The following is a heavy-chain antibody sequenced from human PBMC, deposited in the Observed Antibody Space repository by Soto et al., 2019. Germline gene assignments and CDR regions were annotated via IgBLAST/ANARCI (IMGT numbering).Heavy chain of an antibody. CDR2: TWSDGIKK. V-gene: IGHV3-33*01. CDR1: GFTFSDYG. D-gene: IGHD2-2*01. CDR3: VRGRTGPIPTLTPFDS. Sequence: QVRLVESGGGVVQPGTSLTLSCTASGFTFSDYGMHWVRQAPGKELEWVAITWSDGIKKYYGDAVRGRFTISRDNSKHTLFLQMNGLRAEDTAVYYCVRGRTGPIPTLTPFDSWGQGSLVTVSS. J-gene: IGHJ4*02.